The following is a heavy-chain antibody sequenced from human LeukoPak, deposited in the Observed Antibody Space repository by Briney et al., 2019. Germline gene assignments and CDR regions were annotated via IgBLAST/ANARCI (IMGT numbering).Heavy chain of an antibody. J-gene: IGHJ4*02. CDR2: ISSSGITI. D-gene: IGHD5-12*01. CDR1: GFLFSSFE. V-gene: IGHV3-48*03. CDR3: AREMGGYPFDY. Sequence: GGSLRLSCAASGFLFSSFEVNWVRQAPGKGLEWVSYISSSGITIYYADSVKGRFTISRDNAKNSLYLQMNSLRAEDTAVYYCAREMGGYPFDYWGQGTLVTVSS.